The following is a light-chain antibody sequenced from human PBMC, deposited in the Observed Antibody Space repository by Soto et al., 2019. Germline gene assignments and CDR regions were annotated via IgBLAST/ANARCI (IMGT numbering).Light chain of an antibody. J-gene: IGKJ4*01. V-gene: IGKV3-20*01. CDR2: GAS. Sequence: EIVLPQSPGPLSLSPGARATLSCRASQSVSSSYLAWYQQKPGQAPRLLIYGASSRATGIPDRFSGSGSGTDFTLTISRLEPEDFAVYYCQQYDSSPLTFGGGTKVEIK. CDR3: QQYDSSPLT. CDR1: QSVSSSY.